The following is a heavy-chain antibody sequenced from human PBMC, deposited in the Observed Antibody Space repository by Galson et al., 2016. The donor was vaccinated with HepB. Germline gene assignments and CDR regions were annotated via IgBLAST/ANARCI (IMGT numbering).Heavy chain of an antibody. CDR3: VRVVNGSYYT. D-gene: IGHD1-26*01. J-gene: IGHJ5*02. CDR2: IYNDGSGSA. Sequence: SWVRQPPGKGLEWIGYIYNDGSGSANHNPSLKSRISISQDTSKKQFSLRLTSVTPADTAVYYCVRVVNGSYYTWGQGTLVTVSS. V-gene: IGHV4-59*01.